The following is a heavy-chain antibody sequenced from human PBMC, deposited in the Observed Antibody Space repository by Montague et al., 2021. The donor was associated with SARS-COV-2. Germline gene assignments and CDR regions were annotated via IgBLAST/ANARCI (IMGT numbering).Heavy chain of an antibody. CDR3: ARLQGGRRLMDY. CDR2: ISEIGST. J-gene: IGHJ4*02. D-gene: IGHD5-12*01. Sequence: SETLSLTCTVSGGSINNYYWGWIRQPSGKALEYIAYISEIGSTHRNPALKSRVTISVDPSRNQFYLDVNSVTAADTAVYYCARLQGGRRLMDYWGQGTLVTVPS. CDR1: GGSINNYY. V-gene: IGHV4-59*01.